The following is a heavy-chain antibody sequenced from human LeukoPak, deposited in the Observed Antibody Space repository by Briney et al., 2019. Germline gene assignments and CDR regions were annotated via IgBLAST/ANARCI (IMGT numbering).Heavy chain of an antibody. CDR2: INHSGST. D-gene: IGHD5-12*01. CDR3: ARDGYDPMGDDAFDI. Sequence: SETLSLTCAVYGGPFNDYYWNWLRQPPGKGLEWIGEINHSGSTNYHPSYKSRVTISLDTSQNHFSLKLTSVTAADTAVYYCARDGYDPMGDDAFDIWGQGTMVTVSS. J-gene: IGHJ3*02. CDR1: GGPFNDYY. V-gene: IGHV4-34*01.